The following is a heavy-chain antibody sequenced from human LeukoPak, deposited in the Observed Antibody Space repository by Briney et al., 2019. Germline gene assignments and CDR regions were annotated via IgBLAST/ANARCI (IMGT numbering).Heavy chain of an antibody. V-gene: IGHV3-48*04. CDR2: ISSSSDTI. J-gene: IGHJ1*01. CDR1: GFTFGPYT. CDR3: AKVLEGKRVYFQH. D-gene: IGHD3-10*01. Sequence: PGGSLRLSCAASGFTFGPYTMNWVRQAPGKGLEWVSYISSSSDTIYYADSVKGRFTISRDNAKNSLYLQMNSLRAEDTAVYYCAKVLEGKRVYFQHWGQGTLVTVSS.